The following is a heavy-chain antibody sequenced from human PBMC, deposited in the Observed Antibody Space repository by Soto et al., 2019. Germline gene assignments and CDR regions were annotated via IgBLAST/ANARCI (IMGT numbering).Heavy chain of an antibody. D-gene: IGHD2-15*01. CDR3: AKRRGAGGHFDY. V-gene: IGHV3-23*01. Sequence: GGSLRLSCVASGFSFNKYAMIWVRQAPGKGQEWVSGITGSGSSIQYTASVKGRFTISRDNSKNTVYLQMDYLRAEDTAMYYCAKRRGAGGHFDYWGQGALVTVSS. CDR2: ITGSGSSI. J-gene: IGHJ4*02. CDR1: GFSFNKYA.